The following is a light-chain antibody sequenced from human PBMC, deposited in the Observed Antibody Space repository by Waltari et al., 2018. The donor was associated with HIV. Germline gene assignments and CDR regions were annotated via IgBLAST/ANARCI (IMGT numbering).Light chain of an antibody. CDR3: SSATGSSTLI. Sequence: QSALTQPASVSGSPGQTITISCTGTSSDVGVSNYVSWYQQHPGKAPKLIIFEVSIRPSGVSKRFSGSKSGNTASLTISGLQAEDDADYYCSSATGSSTLIFGGGTKLTVL. V-gene: IGLV2-14*01. CDR1: SSDVGVSNY. CDR2: EVS. J-gene: IGLJ2*01.